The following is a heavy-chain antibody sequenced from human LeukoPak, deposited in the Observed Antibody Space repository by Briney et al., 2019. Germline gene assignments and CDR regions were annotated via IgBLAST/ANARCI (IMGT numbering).Heavy chain of an antibody. CDR1: GFTFSNYA. Sequence: GGSLRLSCAASGFTFSNYAMHWVRQAPGKGLEWVAVISYDGSNKYCADSVKGRFTVSRDNSKNTLYLQMNSLRAEDTAVYYCARDIGAVVTTFDYWGQGTLVTVSS. J-gene: IGHJ4*02. V-gene: IGHV3-30*04. CDR3: ARDIGAVVTTFDY. D-gene: IGHD2-21*02. CDR2: ISYDGSNK.